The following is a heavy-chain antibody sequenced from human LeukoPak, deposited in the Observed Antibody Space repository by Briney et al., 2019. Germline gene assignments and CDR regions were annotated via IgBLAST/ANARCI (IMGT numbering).Heavy chain of an antibody. J-gene: IGHJ4*02. CDR2: ISASGGGT. D-gene: IGHD2-8*01. Sequence: GGSLRLSCAASGFTFTTYPMSWVRQAPGKGLEWVSAISASGGGTYYADSVKGRFTISRDNSRSAVFLQMSSLRAEDTAVYYCAKAPHCPNDVCRYFDYWGQGILVTVSS. CDR1: GFTFTTYP. CDR3: AKAPHCPNDVCRYFDY. V-gene: IGHV3-23*01.